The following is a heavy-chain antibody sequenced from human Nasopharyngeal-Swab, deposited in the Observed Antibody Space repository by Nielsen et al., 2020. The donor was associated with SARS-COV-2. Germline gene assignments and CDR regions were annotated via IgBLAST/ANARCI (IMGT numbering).Heavy chain of an antibody. CDR2: IIPILGIA. V-gene: IGHV1-69*10. CDR3: AREKAYCGGDCYHWFDP. CDR1: GGTFSSYA. Sequence: SVKVSCKASGGTFSSYAISWVRQAPGQGLEWMGGIIPILGIANYAQKFQGRVTITADKSTSTAYMELSSLRSGDTAVYYCAREKAYCGGDCYHWFDPWGQGTLVTVSS. D-gene: IGHD2-21*02. J-gene: IGHJ5*02.